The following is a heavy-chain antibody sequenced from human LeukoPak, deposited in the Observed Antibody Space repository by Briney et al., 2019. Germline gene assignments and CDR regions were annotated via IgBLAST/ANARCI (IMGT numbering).Heavy chain of an antibody. J-gene: IGHJ2*01. CDR1: GFSFSSHG. V-gene: IGHV3-23*01. Sequence: GGSLRLSCAASGFSFSSHGMSWVRQTPWKGPEWVSSIRPGSDYTFYADSVKGRFTISRNNSKNTLYLQMNSLRAGDTAIYHCAKIGVIGNWYYDVWGRGTLVTVSS. D-gene: IGHD3-10*01. CDR3: AKIGVIGNWYYDV. CDR2: IRPGSDYT.